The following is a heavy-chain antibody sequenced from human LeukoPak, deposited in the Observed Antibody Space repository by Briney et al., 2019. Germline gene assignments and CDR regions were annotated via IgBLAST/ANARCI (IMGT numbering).Heavy chain of an antibody. V-gene: IGHV1-69*13. CDR2: IIPFYSAT. CDR1: GGSLSTYA. D-gene: IGHD3-22*01. Sequence: SVKVSCKASGGSLSTYAINWVRQVPGRGLEWMGGIIPFYSATDYAQKFQGRVTITADESTSTAYMELSSLRSEDTAVYYCARDLMSEYYDSTGFDIWGQGTMVTVSS. J-gene: IGHJ3*02. CDR3: ARDLMSEYYDSTGFDI.